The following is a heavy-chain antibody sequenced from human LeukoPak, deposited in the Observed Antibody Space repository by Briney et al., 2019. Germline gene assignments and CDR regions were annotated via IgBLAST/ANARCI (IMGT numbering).Heavy chain of an antibody. CDR3: VRVRRGLMVRGVIISGNWFDP. CDR2: INPNSGGT. J-gene: IGHJ5*02. CDR1: GYTFTGYY. V-gene: IGHV1-2*02. D-gene: IGHD3-10*01. Sequence: GASVKVSCKTSGYTFTGYYIHWMRQAPGQGLEWMGWINPNSGGTNYAQKFQGRVTMTRDTSISTAYMELSSLRSEDTAVYYCVRVRRGLMVRGVIISGNWFDPWGQGTLVTVSS.